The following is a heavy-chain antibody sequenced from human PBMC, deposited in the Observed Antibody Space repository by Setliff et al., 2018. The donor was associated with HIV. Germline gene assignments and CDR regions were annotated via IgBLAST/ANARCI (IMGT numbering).Heavy chain of an antibody. CDR1: GGSMSGYY. CDR3: ARRRSVALSPFDY. J-gene: IGHJ4*02. V-gene: IGHV4-59*08. Sequence: SETLSLTCSVSGGSMSGYYWSWIRQPPGNGLEYIGDVYFSGTANYNSSLKSRVTISIDTSRSHFSLRLTSVTAAGTAVYYCARRRSVALSPFDYWGQGALVTVSS. CDR2: VYFSGTA.